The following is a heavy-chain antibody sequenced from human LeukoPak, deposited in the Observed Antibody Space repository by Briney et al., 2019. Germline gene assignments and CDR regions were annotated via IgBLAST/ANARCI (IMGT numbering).Heavy chain of an antibody. D-gene: IGHD6-13*01. CDR2: IWYDGSNK. CDR1: GFTFSSYG. J-gene: IGHJ3*02. Sequence: PGGSLRLSCAASGFTFSSYGMHWVRQAPGKGLEWVAVIWYDGSNKYYADSVKGRFTISRDNSKNTLHLQMNSLRAEDTAVYYCARDGSALVRAFDIWGQGTMVTVSS. CDR3: ARDGSALVRAFDI. V-gene: IGHV3-33*01.